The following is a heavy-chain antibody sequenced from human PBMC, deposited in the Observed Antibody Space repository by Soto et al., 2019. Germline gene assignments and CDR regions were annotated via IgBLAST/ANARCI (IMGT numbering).Heavy chain of an antibody. Sequence: QVQLVESGGGVVQPGRSLRLSCAASGFTFSSYGMHWVRQAPGKGLEWAAVISDNGSDKHYEDSVKGRFTISRDNSKTPLFLKVSSLNVEEAAFYYCGGGGLLPDYWGQGALVIVSS. D-gene: IGHD3-22*01. CDR3: GGGGLLPDY. CDR2: ISDNGSDK. J-gene: IGHJ4*02. CDR1: GFTFSSYG. V-gene: IGHV3-30*03.